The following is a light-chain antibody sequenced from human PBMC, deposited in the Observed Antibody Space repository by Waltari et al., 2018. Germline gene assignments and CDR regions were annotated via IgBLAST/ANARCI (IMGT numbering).Light chain of an antibody. Sequence: QSVLTQPPSASGTPGQSVTISCSGSTSNIGSSFVYWYQQFPGTAPKLLIYRNNQRASGVPARFSGFKSDTSGSLAISGLRSEDEADYYCAAWDDRLSGVIFGGGTKLTVL. CDR3: AAWDDRLSGVI. J-gene: IGLJ2*01. CDR2: RNN. V-gene: IGLV1-47*01. CDR1: TSNIGSSF.